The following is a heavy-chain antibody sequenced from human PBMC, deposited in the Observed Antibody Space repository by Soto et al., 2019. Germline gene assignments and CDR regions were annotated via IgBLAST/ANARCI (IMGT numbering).Heavy chain of an antibody. CDR3: AREAPLRWYYTDY. Sequence: SVKVSCKASGGTFSSYTISWVRQAPGQGLEWMGRIIPILGIANYAQKFRGRVTITADKSTSTAYMELSSLRSEDTAVYYCAREAPLRWYYTDYWGKGTLLTVSS. J-gene: IGHJ4*02. CDR1: GGTFSSYT. CDR2: IIPILGIA. D-gene: IGHD4-17*01. V-gene: IGHV1-69*04.